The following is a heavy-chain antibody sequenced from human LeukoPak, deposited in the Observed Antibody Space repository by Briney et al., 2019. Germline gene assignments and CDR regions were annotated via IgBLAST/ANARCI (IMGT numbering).Heavy chain of an antibody. J-gene: IGHJ4*02. Sequence: APVKVSCKASGYTFTAYYIHWVREAPGQGLEWMGWISPNSGGTNYAPKFQGRVTMTRDTSISTAYMELSSLRSDDTAVYYCARDYSSSPPRTFDYWGRGTLATVSS. CDR3: ARDYSSSPPRTFDY. CDR2: ISPNSGGT. D-gene: IGHD6-6*01. V-gene: IGHV1-2*02. CDR1: GYTFTAYY.